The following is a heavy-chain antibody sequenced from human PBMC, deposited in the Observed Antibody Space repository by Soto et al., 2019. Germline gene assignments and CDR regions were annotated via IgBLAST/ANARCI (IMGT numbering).Heavy chain of an antibody. V-gene: IGHV4-39*07. CDR3: GRESGETWDYEAS. D-gene: IGHD1-7*01. CDR1: GDSIRSINNY. J-gene: IGHJ5*02. CDR2: LNTYGNT. Sequence: SETLSLTCTVSGDSIRSINNYWGWIRQPPGKGLEWIGRLNTYGNTHYNPSLKSRVTVSVDTSRNQFFLTLRSVTAADSAVYHCGRESGETWDYEASWGQGTPVTVSS.